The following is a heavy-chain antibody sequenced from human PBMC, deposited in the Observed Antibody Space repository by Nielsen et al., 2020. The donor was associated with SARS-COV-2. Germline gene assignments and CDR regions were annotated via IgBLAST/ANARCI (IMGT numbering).Heavy chain of an antibody. Sequence: SETLSLTCAVYGGSFSGYYWSWIRQPPGKGLEWIGYIYYSGSTNYNPSLKSRVTISVDTSKNQFSLKLSSVTAADTAVYYCARYFGTYYYDSSGYDAFDIWGQGTMVTVSS. CDR1: GGSFSGYY. CDR2: IYYSGST. D-gene: IGHD3-22*01. V-gene: IGHV4-59*01. CDR3: ARYFGTYYYDSSGYDAFDI. J-gene: IGHJ3*02.